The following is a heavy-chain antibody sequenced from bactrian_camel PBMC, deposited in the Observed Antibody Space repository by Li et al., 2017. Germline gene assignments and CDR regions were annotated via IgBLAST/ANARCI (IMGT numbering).Heavy chain of an antibody. CDR1: AYAVSVYC. CDR2: IKPGVPGK. CDR3: AAEPMPSYYSGRRLCPGLADFRY. D-gene: IGHD4*01. Sequence: HVQLVESGGGLVQAGGSLRLSCAASAYAVSVYCMAWYRQAPGNDREGVATTRPIKPGVPGKYYADYADSVKGRFTFSQDNAKNTVYLQMDSLNPEDTAVYYCAAEPMPSYYSGRRLCPGLADFRYWGQGTQVTVS. V-gene: IGHV3S54*01. J-gene: IGHJ6*01.